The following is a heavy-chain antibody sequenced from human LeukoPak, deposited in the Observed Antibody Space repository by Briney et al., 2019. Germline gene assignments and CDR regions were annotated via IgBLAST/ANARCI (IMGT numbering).Heavy chain of an antibody. CDR1: GFTSGTYW. Sequence: AGSLRLSCAASGFTSGTYWMSWVRQAPGKGLEWVANIKPDGSEKYYVDSVKGRFTISRDNAKNSLYLQMNSLRAEDTAVYYCARAYPGEWGQGTLVTVSS. CDR3: ARAYPGE. V-gene: IGHV3-7*04. CDR2: IKPDGSEK. J-gene: IGHJ4*02. D-gene: IGHD2-2*01.